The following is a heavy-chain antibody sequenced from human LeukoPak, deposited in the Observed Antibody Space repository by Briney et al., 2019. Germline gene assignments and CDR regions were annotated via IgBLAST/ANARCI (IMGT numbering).Heavy chain of an antibody. Sequence: GGSLRLSCAASGFTFSVYYMFWVRQAPGKGLVWVSNISPDATNSKYADFVEGRFTISRDNARNTLYLQLNSLRVEDAAVYYCATGYRSAYSWDSWGQGTLVTVSS. D-gene: IGHD5-12*01. CDR3: ATGYRSAYSWDS. J-gene: IGHJ4*02. CDR1: GFTFSVYY. CDR2: ISPDATNS. V-gene: IGHV3-74*03.